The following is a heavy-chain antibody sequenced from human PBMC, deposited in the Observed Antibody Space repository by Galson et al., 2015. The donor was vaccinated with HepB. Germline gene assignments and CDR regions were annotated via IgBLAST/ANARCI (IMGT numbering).Heavy chain of an antibody. Sequence: SLRLSCAASELTFSGYAMSWVRQLPGKGLEWVSTVSCGSTYYADSGSGRVTISRDNSKNTLYLQMNSLRAEDTAVYYCAKSAPGPNPPYSSSWYSNDDWGQGTLVTVSS. D-gene: IGHD6-13*01. CDR2: VSCGST. V-gene: IGHV3-23*01. CDR3: AKSAPGPNPPYSSSWYSNDD. J-gene: IGHJ4*02. CDR1: ELTFSGYA.